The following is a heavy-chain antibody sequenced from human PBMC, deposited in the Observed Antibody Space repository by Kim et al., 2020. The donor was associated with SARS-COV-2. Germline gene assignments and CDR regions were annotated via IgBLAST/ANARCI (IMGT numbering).Heavy chain of an antibody. V-gene: IGHV1-18*04. CDR3: ARDTDTAMVMRFSLPTDY. CDR1: GYTFTSYG. Sequence: ASVKVSCKASGYTFTSYGISWVRQAPGQGLEWMGWISAYNGNTNYAQKLQGRVTMTTDTSTSTAYMELRSLRSDDTAVYYCARDTDTAMVMRFSLPTDYWGQGTLVPVSS. D-gene: IGHD5-18*01. CDR2: ISAYNGNT. J-gene: IGHJ4*02.